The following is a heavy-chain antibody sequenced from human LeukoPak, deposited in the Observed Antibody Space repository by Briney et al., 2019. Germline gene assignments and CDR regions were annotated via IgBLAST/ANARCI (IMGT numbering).Heavy chain of an antibody. Sequence: GASLRLSCAGSGFTFGSYAINWVRQAPGMRLEWVSSIGGSGQGAGGGDTFYAASVKGRFTISRDNSKNTLHLQMNSLRAEDTAVYYCARELLGMDVWGKGTTVTVSS. CDR1: GFTFGSYA. CDR2: IGGSGQGAGGGDT. V-gene: IGHV3-23*01. J-gene: IGHJ6*04. CDR3: ARELLGMDV. D-gene: IGHD1-7*01.